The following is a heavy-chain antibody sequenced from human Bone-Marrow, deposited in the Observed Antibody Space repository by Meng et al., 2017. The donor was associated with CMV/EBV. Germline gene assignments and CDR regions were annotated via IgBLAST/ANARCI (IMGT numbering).Heavy chain of an antibody. V-gene: IGHV3-23*01. D-gene: IGHD3-3*01. CDR1: GFSFSSYA. J-gene: IGHJ6*02. CDR2: ISGSGGST. Sequence: GESLKISCAASGFSFSSYAMSWVRQAPGKGLEWVSGISGSGGSTHYADSVKGRFTISRDNSKNTLYLQMNSLRAEDTAVYYCAKDRLRFVATIYHYYGMDVWAQGTTVTVSS. CDR3: AKDRLRFVATIYHYYGMDV.